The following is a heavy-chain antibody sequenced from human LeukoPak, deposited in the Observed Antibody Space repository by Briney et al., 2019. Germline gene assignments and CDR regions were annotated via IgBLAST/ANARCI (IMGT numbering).Heavy chain of an antibody. J-gene: IGHJ4*02. D-gene: IGHD3-22*01. CDR3: ARGSGGVTYYYDSSGYSLFDY. CDR1: GGSISSGGYY. CDR2: IYYSGST. V-gene: IGHV4-31*03. Sequence: SQTLSLTCTVSGGSISSGGYYWSWIRQHPGKGLEWIGYIYYSGSTYYNPSLKSRVTISVDTSKNQFSLKLSSVTAADTAAYYCARGSGGVTYYYDSSGYSLFDYWGQGTLVTVSS.